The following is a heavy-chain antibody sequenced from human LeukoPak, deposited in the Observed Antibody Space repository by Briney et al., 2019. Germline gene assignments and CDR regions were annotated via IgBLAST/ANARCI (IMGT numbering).Heavy chain of an antibody. CDR3: AREGQQLAPPFDY. CDR1: GFTFSSYA. Sequence: PGGSLRLSCAASGFTFSSYAMHWVRQAPGKGLEWVAVISYDGSNKYYADSVKGRFTISRDNSKNTLYLQMNSLRAEDTAVYYCAREGQQLAPPFDYWGQGTLVTVSS. D-gene: IGHD6-13*01. CDR2: ISYDGSNK. V-gene: IGHV3-30-3*01. J-gene: IGHJ4*02.